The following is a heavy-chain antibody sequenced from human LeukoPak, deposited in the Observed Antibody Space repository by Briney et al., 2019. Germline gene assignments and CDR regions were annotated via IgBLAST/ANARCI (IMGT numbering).Heavy chain of an antibody. D-gene: IGHD1-26*01. V-gene: IGHV3-74*01. CDR2: INSDGSNT. J-gene: IGHJ4*02. CDR1: GFTFSTYW. CDR3: ARAGSATYYSRADF. Sequence: GGSLTLSCAASGFTFSTYWMHWVRQDPGKGLVWVSRINSDGSNTNYADSVKGRFTISRDNAKSTLYLQMDSLRAEDTAVYYCARAGSATYYSRADFWGQGTLVTVSS.